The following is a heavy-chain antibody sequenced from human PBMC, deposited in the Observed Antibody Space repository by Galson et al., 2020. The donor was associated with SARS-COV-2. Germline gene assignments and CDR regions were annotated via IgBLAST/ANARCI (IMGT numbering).Heavy chain of an antibody. CDR1: GFTLSTSL. CDR3: ARLLREPRRHLTTRSSPYFAVDV. J-gene: IGHJ6*02. CDR2: ISNDGSVK. D-gene: IGHD4-4*01. V-gene: IGHV3-30-3*01. Sequence: GGSLRLSCAASGFTLSTSLMHWVRQAPGKGLEWLTLISNDGSVKYYANSVKGRLTISRDNAKNTLYLQINSLRPEDTAVYYCARLLREPRRHLTTRSSPYFAVDVWGQGTTVTVSS.